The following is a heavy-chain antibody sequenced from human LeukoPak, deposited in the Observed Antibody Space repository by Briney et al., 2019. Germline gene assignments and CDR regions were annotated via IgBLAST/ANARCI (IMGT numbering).Heavy chain of an antibody. Sequence: GSSVKVSCKASGGTFSSYAISWVRQAPGQGLEWMGIINPSGGSTSYAQKFQGRVTMTRDTSTSTVYMELSSLRSEDTAVYYCARSDGSYDYWGQGTLVTVSS. CDR2: INPSGGST. CDR3: ARSDGSYDY. V-gene: IGHV1-46*01. CDR1: GGTFSSYA. J-gene: IGHJ4*02. D-gene: IGHD5-24*01.